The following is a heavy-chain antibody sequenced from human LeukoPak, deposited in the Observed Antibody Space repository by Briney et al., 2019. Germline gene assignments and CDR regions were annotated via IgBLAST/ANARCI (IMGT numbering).Heavy chain of an antibody. CDR2: IYYSGST. CDR3: ARCSGDYVYRC. Sequence: SETLSLTCTVSGGSISSYYWSWIRQPPGKGLEWIGYIYYSGSTNYNPSLKSRVTISVDTSKNQFSLKLSSVTAADTAVYYCARCSGDYVYRCWGQGTLVTVSS. D-gene: IGHD4-17*01. CDR1: GGSISSYY. J-gene: IGHJ4*02. V-gene: IGHV4-59*12.